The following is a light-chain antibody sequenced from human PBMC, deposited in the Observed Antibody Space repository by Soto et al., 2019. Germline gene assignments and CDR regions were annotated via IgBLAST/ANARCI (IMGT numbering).Light chain of an antibody. J-gene: IGLJ2*01. CDR2: DVN. V-gene: IGLV2-11*01. Sequence: QSALTQPRSVSGSLGQSVTISCSGTSSDVGGYNYVSWYQQHPDKAPKVIIYDVNVRPSGVPDRFSGSKSGNTASLTISGLQAEDEADYYCCSYAGSFTVIFGGGTQLTV. CDR3: CSYAGSFTVI. CDR1: SSDVGGYNY.